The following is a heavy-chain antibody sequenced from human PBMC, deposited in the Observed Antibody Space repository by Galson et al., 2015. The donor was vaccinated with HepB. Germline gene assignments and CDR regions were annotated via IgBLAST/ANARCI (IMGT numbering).Heavy chain of an antibody. CDR1: GFTFSSYA. CDR3: VKDQGSYDFHHYGMDV. J-gene: IGHJ6*02. V-gene: IGHV3-30*18. D-gene: IGHD5-18*01. CDR2: TSYDGNEA. Sequence: SLRLSCAASGFTFSSYAMHWVRQAPGKGLEWVALTSYDGNEADYGDSVKGRFTISRDTSRSSLYLQMNSLRAEDTAVYYCVKDQGSYDFHHYGMDVWGQGTTVIVSS.